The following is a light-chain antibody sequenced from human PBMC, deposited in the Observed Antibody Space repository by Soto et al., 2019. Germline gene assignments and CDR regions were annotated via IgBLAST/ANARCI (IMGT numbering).Light chain of an antibody. J-gene: IGKJ4*01. CDR1: QGISYH. V-gene: IGKV1-33*01. CDR3: QQYDNPALT. Sequence: DLQMTQSPSSLSASVGDIVTITCRASQGISYHVAWYQQKPGKAPKLLIYDASNLETGVPSRFSGSGSGTDFTFTISSLQPEDIATYYCQQYDNPALTFGGGTKVDIK. CDR2: DAS.